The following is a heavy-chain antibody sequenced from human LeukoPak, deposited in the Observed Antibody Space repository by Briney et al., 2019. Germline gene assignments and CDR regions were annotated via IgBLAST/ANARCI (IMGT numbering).Heavy chain of an antibody. D-gene: IGHD3-16*01. CDR2: INPNSGGT. V-gene: IGHV1-2*02. Sequence: ASVKISCKASGYTFTGYYMHWVRQAPGQGLEWMGWINPNSGGTNYAQKFQGRVTMTRDTSISTAYMELSRLRSDDTAVYYCARRMINSGRFDPWGQGTLVTVSS. J-gene: IGHJ5*02. CDR1: GYTFTGYY. CDR3: ARRMINSGRFDP.